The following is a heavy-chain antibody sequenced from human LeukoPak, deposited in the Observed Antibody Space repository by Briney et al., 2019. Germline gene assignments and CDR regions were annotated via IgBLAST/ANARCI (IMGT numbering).Heavy chain of an antibody. CDR1: GFTVTRTY. Sequence: GGSLRLSCAASGFTVTRTYITWVRQAPGKGLEWVSIIHISGSTYYADSVRGRFTISRDNSKNTVYLQMNSLRADDTAVYYCARAVEYLPLDYWGQGTLVAVSS. D-gene: IGHD2/OR15-2a*01. V-gene: IGHV3-66*01. J-gene: IGHJ4*02. CDR2: IHISGST. CDR3: ARAVEYLPLDY.